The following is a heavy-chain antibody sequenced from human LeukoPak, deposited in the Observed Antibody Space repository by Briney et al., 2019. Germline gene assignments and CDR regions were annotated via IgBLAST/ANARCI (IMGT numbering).Heavy chain of an antibody. Sequence: GGSLRLSCAASGFTFSRYAMSWVRQAPGKGLEWVSGISGSGGSTYYADSVKGRFTISRDNSKNTLYLQMNSLRAEDTAVYYCAKRPGCSSTSCFSYYFDYWGQGTLVTVSS. CDR2: ISGSGGST. V-gene: IGHV3-23*01. D-gene: IGHD2-2*01. CDR3: AKRPGCSSTSCFSYYFDY. CDR1: GFTFSRYA. J-gene: IGHJ4*02.